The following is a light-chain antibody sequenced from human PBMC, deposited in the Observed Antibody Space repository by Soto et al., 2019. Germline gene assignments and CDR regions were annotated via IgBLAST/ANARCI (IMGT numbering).Light chain of an antibody. Sequence: QTVVTQEPSFSVSPGGTVTLTCGLSSGSMSSTYYPSWYQQTPGQAPRTLIHSTKARSSGVPDRFSGSILGNKAALTITGAQADDESVYYCVLYMGSGIWVFGGGTQLTVL. V-gene: IGLV8-61*01. J-gene: IGLJ3*02. CDR3: VLYMGSGIWV. CDR1: SGSMSSTYY. CDR2: STK.